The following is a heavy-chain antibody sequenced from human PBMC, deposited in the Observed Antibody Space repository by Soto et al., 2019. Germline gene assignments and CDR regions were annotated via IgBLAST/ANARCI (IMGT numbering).Heavy chain of an antibody. CDR1: GGTFSNYA. CDR2: IIPLFGTA. V-gene: IGHV1-69*01. CDR3: ARCVSGGSGWYEYFDY. J-gene: IGHJ4*02. Sequence: QVQLVQSGAEVKKPGSSVKVSCKASGGTFSNYAFSWVRQAPGQGLEWMGGIIPLFGTANYAQKFQGRVTITADESTSTAYMELSSLRSEDTAVYYCARCVSGGSGWYEYFDYWGQGTLVTVSS. D-gene: IGHD6-19*01.